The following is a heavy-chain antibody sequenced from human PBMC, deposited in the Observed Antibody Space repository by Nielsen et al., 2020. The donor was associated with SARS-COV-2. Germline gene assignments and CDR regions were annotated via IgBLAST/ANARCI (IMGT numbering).Heavy chain of an antibody. CDR3: ARDTTTVTTVRWRDALDM. Sequence: ASVKVSCKASGYTFTSYAMHWVRQAPGQRLEWMGWINAGNGNTKYSQKFQGRVTITRDTSASTAYMELSSLRSEDTAVYYCARDTTTVTTVRWRDALDMWGQGTMVTVSS. V-gene: IGHV1-3*01. J-gene: IGHJ3*02. CDR2: INAGNGNT. CDR1: GYTFTSYA. D-gene: IGHD4-17*01.